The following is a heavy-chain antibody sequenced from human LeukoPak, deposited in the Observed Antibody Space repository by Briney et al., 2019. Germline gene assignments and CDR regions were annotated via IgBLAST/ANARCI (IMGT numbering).Heavy chain of an antibody. Sequence: SETLSLTCTVSGGSISSNSYYWGWIRQPPGKGLEWIGSIYYSGSTYYNPSLKSRVTMSVDTSTNQFSLKLTSVTAADTAVYYCPRHAAVRGNLVEYWGAGTLVTVSS. CDR3: PRHAAVRGNLVEY. CDR2: IYYSGST. J-gene: IGHJ4*02. V-gene: IGHV4-39*01. CDR1: GGSISSNSYY. D-gene: IGHD3-10*01.